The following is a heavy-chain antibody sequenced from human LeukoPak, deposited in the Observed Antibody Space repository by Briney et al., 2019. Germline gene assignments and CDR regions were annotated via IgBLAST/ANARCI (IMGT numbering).Heavy chain of an antibody. CDR3: AKDLTIRGVVIPHFDY. V-gene: IGHV3-30*02. J-gene: IGHJ4*02. Sequence: GGSLRLSCAASGFTFSGYGIHWVRQAPGKGLEWVTFIRYDGSNKYYADSVKGRFTISRDNSKNTLYLQMNSLRAEDTAVYYCAKDLTIRGVVIPHFDYWGQGTLVTVSS. D-gene: IGHD3-10*01. CDR1: GFTFSGYG. CDR2: IRYDGSNK.